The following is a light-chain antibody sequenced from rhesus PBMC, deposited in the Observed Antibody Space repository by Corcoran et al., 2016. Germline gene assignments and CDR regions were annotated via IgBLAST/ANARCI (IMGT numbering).Light chain of an antibody. CDR2: GAA. CDR3: QQDYSWPRALT. Sequence: EIVMTQSPATLSLSPGERATLSCRASQSVSSSLAWYQPKPGQAPKHLIFGAATRATGLPDRFRGRGSGTEFTLTICSLEPEDVGVYYCQQDYSWPRALTFGGGSKVELK. J-gene: IGKJ4*01. CDR1: QSVSSS. V-gene: IGKV3-42*01.